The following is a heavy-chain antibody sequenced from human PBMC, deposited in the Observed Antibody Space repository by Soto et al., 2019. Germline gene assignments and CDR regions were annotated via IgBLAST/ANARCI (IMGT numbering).Heavy chain of an antibody. CDR1: GFIFSDYY. V-gene: IGHV3-11*05. J-gene: IGHJ6*02. CDR3: ARDRTMDD. Sequence: QVQLVESGGGLVKPGGSLRLSCAASGFIFSDYYVTWIRQAPGKGLEWVSSISSSSGFTYYSDSVRGRFTISRDNPKKTLYLQMNSLRAEDTAVFYCARDRTMDDWGQGTPVTVSS. CDR2: ISSSSGFT.